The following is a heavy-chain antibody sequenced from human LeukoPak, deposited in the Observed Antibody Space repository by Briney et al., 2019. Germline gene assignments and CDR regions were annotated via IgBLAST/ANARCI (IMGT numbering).Heavy chain of an antibody. J-gene: IGHJ4*02. V-gene: IGHV3-23*01. Sequence: GRSLRLSCAASGFTFSSYAMSWVRQAPGKGLEWVSAISGSGGSTYYADSVKGRFTISRDNSKNTLYLQMNSLRAEDTAVYYCAKDRYSSGLNDYWGQGTLVTVSS. CDR3: AKDRYSSGLNDY. CDR2: ISGSGGST. CDR1: GFTFSSYA. D-gene: IGHD6-19*01.